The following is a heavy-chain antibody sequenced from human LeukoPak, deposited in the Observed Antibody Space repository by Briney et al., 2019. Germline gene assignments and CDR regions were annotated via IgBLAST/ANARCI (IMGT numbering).Heavy chain of an antibody. V-gene: IGHV3-23*01. CDR3: AKEAGGYGGNPIDL. J-gene: IGHJ5*02. D-gene: IGHD4-23*01. Sequence: PGGSLRLSCAASGFTFSSYAMSWVRQAPGKGLEWVSAISGSGGSTYYADSVKGRFTISRDNSKNTLYLQMNSLRAGDTAVYYCAKEAGGYGGNPIDLWGQGNRVIVSA. CDR2: ISGSGGST. CDR1: GFTFSSYA.